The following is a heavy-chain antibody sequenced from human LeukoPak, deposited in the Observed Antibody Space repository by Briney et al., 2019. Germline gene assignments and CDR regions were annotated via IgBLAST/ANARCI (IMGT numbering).Heavy chain of an antibody. V-gene: IGHV3-23*01. Sequence: GGSLRLSCAASRFTFSTYAMSWVRQAPGKGLEWVSSISGSGGSTYYADSVKGRFTVSRDNSKDTLYLQMNSLRAEDTAIYYCAKRMGATHLDYWGPGSLVTVSS. J-gene: IGHJ4*01. CDR2: ISGSGGST. D-gene: IGHD1-26*01. CDR3: AKRMGATHLDY. CDR1: RFTFSTYA.